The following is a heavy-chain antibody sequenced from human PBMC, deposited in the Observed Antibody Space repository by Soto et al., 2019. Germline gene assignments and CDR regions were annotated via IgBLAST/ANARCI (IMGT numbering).Heavy chain of an antibody. CDR2: INPNSGGT. CDR1: GYTFTDYY. CDR3: ARGLNGYLHYFDY. Sequence: AASVKVSCKASGYTFTDYYIHWVRQAPGQGLEWMGWINPNSGGTNYAQKFQDWVTMTRDTSFSTAYMELSRLRSDDTAVYYCARGLNGYLHYFDYWGQGTPVTVSS. J-gene: IGHJ4*02. D-gene: IGHD5-18*01. V-gene: IGHV1-2*04.